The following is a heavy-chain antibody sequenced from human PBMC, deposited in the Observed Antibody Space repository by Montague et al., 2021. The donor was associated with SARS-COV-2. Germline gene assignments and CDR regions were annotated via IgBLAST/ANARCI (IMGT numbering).Heavy chain of an antibody. CDR3: ARGWNYAFDI. V-gene: IGHV6-1*01. CDR2: TYYVSSWNT. J-gene: IGHJ3*02. D-gene: IGHD1-7*01. CDR1: GDSVSRNNPA. Sequence: CAISGDSVSRNNPAWNRIRQSPSRGLEWLGRTYYVSSWNTDYAVSVKSRITISPDTSKNQFSLHLNSVTPEDTAVYYCARGWNYAFDIWSQGTMVTVSS.